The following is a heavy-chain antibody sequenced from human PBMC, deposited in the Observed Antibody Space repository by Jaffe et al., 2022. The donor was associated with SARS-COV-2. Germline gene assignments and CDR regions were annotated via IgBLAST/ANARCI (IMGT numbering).Heavy chain of an antibody. Sequence: QVQLVQSGSELKKPGASVKVSCKASGYTFTSYAMNWVRQAPGQGLEWMGWINTNTGNPTYAQGFTGRFVFSLDTSVSTAYLQISSLKAEDTAVYYCARSDVLRYFDWFPPGNYFDYWGQGTLVTVSS. J-gene: IGHJ4*02. V-gene: IGHV7-4-1*02. CDR2: INTNTGNP. D-gene: IGHD3-9*01. CDR3: ARSDVLRYFDWFPPGNYFDY. CDR1: GYTFTSYA.